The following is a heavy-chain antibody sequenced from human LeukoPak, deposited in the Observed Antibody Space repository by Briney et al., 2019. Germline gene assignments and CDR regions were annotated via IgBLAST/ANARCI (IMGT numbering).Heavy chain of an antibody. CDR1: GFTFSRYW. Sequence: GGSLRLSCATCGFTFSRYWMNWVRQAPGRGLEWVANIKPDGSETYYVDSVKGRFTISRDNAKDSLYLQMNTLRVEDTAIYYCLASADVGWGQGTLVTVSS. J-gene: IGHJ4*02. D-gene: IGHD2-2*01. CDR2: IKPDGSET. CDR3: LASADVG. V-gene: IGHV3-7*01.